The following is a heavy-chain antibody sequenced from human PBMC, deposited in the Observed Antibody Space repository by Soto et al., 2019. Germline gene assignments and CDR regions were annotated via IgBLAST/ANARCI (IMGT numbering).Heavy chain of an antibody. D-gene: IGHD6-13*01. CDR2: ISYDGSNK. Sequence: GGSLRLSCAASGFTFSSYAMHWVRQAPGKGLEWVAVISYDGSNKYYADSVKGQFTISRDNSKNTLYLQMNSLRAEDTAVYYCARDRWRQQLLLTWFDPWGQGTLVTVSS. CDR3: ARDRWRQQLLLTWFDP. CDR1: GFTFSSYA. V-gene: IGHV3-30-3*01. J-gene: IGHJ5*02.